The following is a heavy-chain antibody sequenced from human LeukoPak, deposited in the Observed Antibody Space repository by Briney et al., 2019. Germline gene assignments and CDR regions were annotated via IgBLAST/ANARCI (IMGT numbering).Heavy chain of an antibody. CDR1: GGSISSGGYY. Sequence: SQTLSLTCTVSGGSISSGGYYWSWIRQHPGKGLEWIGYIYYSGSTYYNPSLKSRVTISVDTSKNQFSLKLSSVTAADTAVYYCARGRAVAGPYYYYGMDVWGQGTTVTVSS. D-gene: IGHD6-19*01. J-gene: IGHJ6*02. CDR2: IYYSGST. V-gene: IGHV4-31*03. CDR3: ARGRAVAGPYYYYGMDV.